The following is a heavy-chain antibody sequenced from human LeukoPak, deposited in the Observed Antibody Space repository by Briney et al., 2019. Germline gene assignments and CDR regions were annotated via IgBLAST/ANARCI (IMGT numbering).Heavy chain of an antibody. D-gene: IGHD6-19*01. Sequence: SETLSLTCTVSGGSISSYYWSWIRQPPGKGLEWTGYIYYSGSTNYNPSLKSRVTISVDTSKNQFSLKLSSVTAADTAVYYCARQVAGASGWFDPWGQGTLVTVSS. J-gene: IGHJ5*02. V-gene: IGHV4-59*08. CDR2: IYYSGST. CDR3: ARQVAGASGWFDP. CDR1: GGSISSYY.